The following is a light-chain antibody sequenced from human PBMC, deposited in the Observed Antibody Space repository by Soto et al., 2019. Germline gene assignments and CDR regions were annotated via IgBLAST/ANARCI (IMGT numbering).Light chain of an antibody. J-gene: IGKJ1*01. V-gene: IGKV3-20*01. Sequence: DIVLTQSPGTLSLSPGERATLSCRASETVNSNYLAWYQQKRGQAPRLLIYGASRRATGIPDRFSGSGSGTDFTLTITRLEPEEFAVYYCQQYGSSRTFGQWTKVEIK. CDR1: ETVNSNY. CDR3: QQYGSSRT. CDR2: GAS.